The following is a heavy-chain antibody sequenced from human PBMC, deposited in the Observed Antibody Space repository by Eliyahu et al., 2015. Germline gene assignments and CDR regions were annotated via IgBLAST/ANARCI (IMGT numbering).Heavy chain of an antibody. Sequence: GGGLVQPGGSLRLSCAGSGFSFSSLEMNWVRQAPGKGLEWVAYISSAGSKTHYLDSVKGRFTISRDNAKNSLYLQMDSLRVEDTAVYYCARGLSSDWKNFDYWGQGTLVTVSS. CDR3: ARGLSSDWKNFDY. CDR1: GFSFSSLE. D-gene: IGHD6-19*01. J-gene: IGHJ4*02. V-gene: IGHV3-48*03. CDR2: ISSAGSKT.